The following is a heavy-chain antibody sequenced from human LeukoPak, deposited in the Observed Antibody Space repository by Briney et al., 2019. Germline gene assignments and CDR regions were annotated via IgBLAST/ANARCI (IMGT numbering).Heavy chain of an antibody. CDR3: AREWLVPTYYYYGMDV. D-gene: IGHD6-19*01. J-gene: IGHJ6*02. V-gene: IGHV1-18*01. CDR1: GYTFTSYG. Sequence: ASVKVSCKASGYTFTSYGISWVRQAPGQGLEWMGWIRAYNGNTNYAQKLQGRVTMTTDTSTSTAYMELRSLRSDDTAVYYCAREWLVPTYYYYGMDVWGQGTTVTVSS. CDR2: IRAYNGNT.